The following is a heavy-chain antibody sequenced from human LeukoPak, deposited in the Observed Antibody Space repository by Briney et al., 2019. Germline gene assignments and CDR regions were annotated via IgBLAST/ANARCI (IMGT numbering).Heavy chain of an antibody. CDR3: ARDPGRPAANGDY. J-gene: IGHJ4*02. V-gene: IGHV3-74*01. Sequence: GGSLRLSCAASGFTFSSYWMHWVRQAPGKGLVWVSRINTDGSSTSYADSVKGRFTISRDNAKNTLYLQMNSLRAEDTAVYYCARDPGRPAANGDYWGQGTLVTVSS. D-gene: IGHD2-2*01. CDR1: GFTFSSYW. CDR2: INTDGSST.